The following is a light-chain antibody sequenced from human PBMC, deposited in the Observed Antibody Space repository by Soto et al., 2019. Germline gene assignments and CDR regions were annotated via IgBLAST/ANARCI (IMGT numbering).Light chain of an antibody. J-gene: IGLJ2*01. CDR1: SSDVGTYNY. Sequence: QSVLTQPASVSGSPGQSITISCTGTSSDVGTYNYVSWYQHHQGKAPKLMIYDVSNRPSGVSNRFSGSKSGNTASLTISGLQAEDEADYYCSSYTSSSTLLFGGGTKLIVL. CDR2: DVS. CDR3: SSYTSSSTLL. V-gene: IGLV2-14*03.